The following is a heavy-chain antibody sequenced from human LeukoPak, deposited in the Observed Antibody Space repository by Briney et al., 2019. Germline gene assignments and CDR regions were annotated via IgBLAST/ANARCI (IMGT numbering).Heavy chain of an antibody. J-gene: IGHJ4*02. D-gene: IGHD2-2*01. CDR3: ARHLSSTSCFDY. Sequence: GESLKISSKASAYSFTSYWIGCVRQLPAKGLEGMGIIYPGDSDTRYSPSFQGQVTISADKSISTAYLQWSSLKASDTAMYYCARHLSSTSCFDYWGQGTLVTVSS. V-gene: IGHV5-51*01. CDR1: AYSFTSYW. CDR2: IYPGDSDT.